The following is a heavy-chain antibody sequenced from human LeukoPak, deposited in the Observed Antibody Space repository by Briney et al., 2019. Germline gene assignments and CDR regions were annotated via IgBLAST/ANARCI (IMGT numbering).Heavy chain of an antibody. Sequence: GASVKVSCKASGYTFTGYYMHWVRQAPRPGLEWMGWINPNSGGTNYAQKFQGRVTMTSDTSISTAYMELSRLRSDDTAVYYCARVHYYDSSGYYPYFDYWGQGTLVTVSS. J-gene: IGHJ4*02. CDR1: GYTFTGYY. CDR3: ARVHYYDSSGYYPYFDY. V-gene: IGHV1-2*02. CDR2: INPNSGGT. D-gene: IGHD3-22*01.